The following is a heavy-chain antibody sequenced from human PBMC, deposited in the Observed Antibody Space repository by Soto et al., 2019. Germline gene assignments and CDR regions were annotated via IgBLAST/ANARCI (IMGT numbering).Heavy chain of an antibody. V-gene: IGHV4-59*04. D-gene: IGHD1-7*01. CDR3: ARQELSHSDY. CDR2: IYYSGST. CDR1: GGSISSYY. Sequence: SETLSLTCTVSGGSISSYYWSWIRQPPGKGLEWIGYIYYSGSTYYNPSLKSRVTISVDTSKNQFSLKLSSVTAADTAVYYCARQELSHSDYWGQGTLVTVSS. J-gene: IGHJ4*02.